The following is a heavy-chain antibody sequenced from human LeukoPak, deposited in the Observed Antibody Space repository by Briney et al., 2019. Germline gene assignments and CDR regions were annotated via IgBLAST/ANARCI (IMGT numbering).Heavy chain of an antibody. CDR2: IYYSGST. CDR3: ARGITITYYYYMDV. J-gene: IGHJ6*03. CDR1: GGSFSGYY. Sequence: PSETLSLTCAVYGGSFSGYYWSWIRQPPGKGLEWIGYIYYSGSTNYNPSLKSRVTISVDTSKNQFSLKLSSVTAADTAVYYWARGITITYYYYMDVWGKGTTATISS. V-gene: IGHV4-59*01. D-gene: IGHD3-9*01.